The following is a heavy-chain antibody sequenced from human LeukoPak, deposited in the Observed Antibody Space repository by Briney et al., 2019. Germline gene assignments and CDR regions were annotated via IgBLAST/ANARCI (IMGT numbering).Heavy chain of an antibody. Sequence: PGGSLRLSCAASGFTFSSYAMSWVRQAPGKGLEWISYISSSGDTKYYADSVKGRFTISRDNAKNSLYLQMNSLRGEDAAAYYCARIRGYYCDYWGQGTPVTVSS. CDR1: GFTFSSYA. CDR3: ARIRGYYCDY. J-gene: IGHJ4*02. CDR2: ISSSGDTK. V-gene: IGHV3-48*03.